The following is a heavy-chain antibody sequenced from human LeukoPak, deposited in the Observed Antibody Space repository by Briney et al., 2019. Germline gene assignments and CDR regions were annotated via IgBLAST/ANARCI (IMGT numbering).Heavy chain of an antibody. CDR3: ARSIWGSPSDY. Sequence: GASLKVSCKASGYTFTGYYMRWVRQAPGQGLEWMGRINPNSGGTNYAQKFQGRVTMTRDTSISTAYMELSRLRSDDTAVYYCARSIWGSPSDYWGQGTLVTVSS. D-gene: IGHD7-27*01. CDR2: INPNSGGT. J-gene: IGHJ4*02. V-gene: IGHV1-2*06. CDR1: GYTFTGYY.